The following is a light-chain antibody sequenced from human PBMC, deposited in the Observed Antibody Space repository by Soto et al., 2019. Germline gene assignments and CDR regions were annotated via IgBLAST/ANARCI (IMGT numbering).Light chain of an antibody. J-gene: IGKJ4*01. CDR2: GAS. Sequence: EIVLTQSPGTLSFSPGERVTLSCRASQSVSSSLAWYQQKPGQAPRLLIYGASTRATGIPARFSGSGSGTEFTLTISSLQSEDFAVYYCQEYNNWHPVTFGGGTKVDIK. V-gene: IGKV3-15*01. CDR3: QEYNNWHPVT. CDR1: QSVSSS.